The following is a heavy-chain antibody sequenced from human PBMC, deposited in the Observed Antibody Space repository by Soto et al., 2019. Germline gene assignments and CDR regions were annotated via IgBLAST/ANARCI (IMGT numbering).Heavy chain of an antibody. CDR2: IYYSGST. J-gene: IGHJ5*02. D-gene: IGHD5-18*01. Sequence: PSETLSLTCTVSGGSISSGGYYWSWIRQHPGKGLEWIGYIYYSGSTYYNPSLKSRVTISVDTSKNQFSLKLSSVTAADTAVYYCAREGYSYLQGFDPWGQGTLVTVSS. CDR3: AREGYSYLQGFDP. V-gene: IGHV4-31*03. CDR1: GGSISSGGYY.